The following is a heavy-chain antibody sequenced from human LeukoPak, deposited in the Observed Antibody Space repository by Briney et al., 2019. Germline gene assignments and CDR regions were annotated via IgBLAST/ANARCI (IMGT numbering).Heavy chain of an antibody. J-gene: IGHJ5*02. CDR1: VYTFTSYY. CDR3: ARDNSVGDNAWWFDP. CDR2: IYPTGGST. D-gene: IGHD1-26*01. Sequence: ASVKVSCKASVYTFTSYYMHWVRQAPGQGLEWMGLIYPTGGSTGYAQKFQGRVTMTRYMSTSTDYMELSSLRSEDTAIYYCARDNSVGDNAWWFDPWGQGTLVTVSS. V-gene: IGHV1-46*01.